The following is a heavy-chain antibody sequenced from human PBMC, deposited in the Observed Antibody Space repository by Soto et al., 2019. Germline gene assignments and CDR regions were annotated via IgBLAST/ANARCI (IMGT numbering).Heavy chain of an antibody. J-gene: IGHJ3*02. V-gene: IGHV4-30-2*01. CDR3: ARELLFYDSDGFSWDDAFDI. CDR2: IYQSGST. Sequence: SETLSLSCAVSGGSLSSSAYSWSWIRQPPGRGLEWIGFIYQSGSTYYNPSLKSRVTMSLDRPQNQFSLKLSSVTAADTAVYYCARELLFYDSDGFSWDDAFDIWGQGTMVTVSS. CDR1: GGSLSSSAYS. D-gene: IGHD3-22*01.